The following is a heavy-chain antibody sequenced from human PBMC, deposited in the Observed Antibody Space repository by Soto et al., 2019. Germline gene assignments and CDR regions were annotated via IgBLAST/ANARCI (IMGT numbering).Heavy chain of an antibody. J-gene: IGHJ3*02. CDR3: AKVGGSGWFDAFDI. D-gene: IGHD6-19*01. CDR2: ISGSGGST. CDR1: GFSFSTYA. Sequence: TGGSLRLSCAASGFSFSTYALSWVRQAPGKGLDWVSVISGSGGSTDYAGSVKGRFTISRDNSKNALFLQMNSLRAEDTALYYCAKVGGSGWFDAFDIWGQGTMVTVSS. V-gene: IGHV3-23*01.